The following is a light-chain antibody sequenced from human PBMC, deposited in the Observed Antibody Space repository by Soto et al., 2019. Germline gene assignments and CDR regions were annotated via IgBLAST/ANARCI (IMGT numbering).Light chain of an antibody. CDR2: GAS. CDR3: HHYDVAIWT. J-gene: IGKJ1*01. V-gene: IGKV3-20*01. CDR1: QSVRSN. Sequence: IVLTQSPGTLSLSPGERVTLSCRASQSVRSNLAGYQQKPRQSPSLLIYGASTRATVIPDRVNGSGSGADFTLTISRLEAEDFAVYYCHHYDVAIWTFGQGTKVEIK.